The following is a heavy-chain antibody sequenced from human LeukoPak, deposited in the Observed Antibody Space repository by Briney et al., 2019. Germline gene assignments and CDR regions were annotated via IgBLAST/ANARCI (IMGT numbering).Heavy chain of an antibody. CDR2: INHSGST. J-gene: IGHJ6*02. CDR1: GGSFSGYY. D-gene: IGHD6-13*01. Sequence: PSETLSLTCAVYGGSFSGYYWSWIRQPPGKGLEWIGEINHSGSTNYNPSLKSRVTISVDTSKNQFSLKLSSVTAADTAVYYCARYNKGGSSWYVRGAPFHYYGMDVWGQGTTVTVSS. CDR3: ARYNKGGSSWYVRGAPFHYYGMDV. V-gene: IGHV4-34*01.